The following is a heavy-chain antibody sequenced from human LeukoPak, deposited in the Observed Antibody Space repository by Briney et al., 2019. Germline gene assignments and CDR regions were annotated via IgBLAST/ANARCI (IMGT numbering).Heavy chain of an antibody. Sequence: SETLSLTCTVSGGSISSSSYYWGWIRQPPGKGLEWIGSIYYSGSTYYNPSLKSRVTISVDTSKNQFSLKLSSVTAADTAVYYCASMAAPGLYYYYYYMDVWGKGTTVTVSS. CDR3: ASMAAPGLYYYYYYMDV. V-gene: IGHV4-39*01. D-gene: IGHD2-15*01. CDR1: GGSISSSSYY. J-gene: IGHJ6*03. CDR2: IYYSGST.